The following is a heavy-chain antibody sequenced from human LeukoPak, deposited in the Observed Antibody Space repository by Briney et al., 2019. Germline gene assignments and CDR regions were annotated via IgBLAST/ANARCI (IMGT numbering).Heavy chain of an antibody. V-gene: IGHV3-23*01. CDR3: AKVVGAIDY. Sequence: GGSLRLSCAASGFTFSSYALTWVRQAPGKGLEWVSAISASGSSTFYADSVKGRFTISRDNSKNTVYLQMNGLRADDTAIYYCAKVVGAIDYWGQGTLVTVSS. D-gene: IGHD2-2*01. CDR1: GFTFSSYA. J-gene: IGHJ4*02. CDR2: ISASGSST.